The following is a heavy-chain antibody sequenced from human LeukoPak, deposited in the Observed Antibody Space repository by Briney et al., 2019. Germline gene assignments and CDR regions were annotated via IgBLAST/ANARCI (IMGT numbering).Heavy chain of an antibody. V-gene: IGHV4-4*09. Sequence: SETLSLTCTVSGGSISSFFWTWIRQPPGKGLEWIGYIYTSGSTNYNPSLKSRVTVSVDTSKNQFSLKLSSVTAADTAVYYCASLYYDILTGYRHNWFDPWGQGTLVTVSS. CDR3: ASLYYDILTGYRHNWFDP. CDR1: GGSISSFF. D-gene: IGHD3-9*01. CDR2: IYTSGST. J-gene: IGHJ5*02.